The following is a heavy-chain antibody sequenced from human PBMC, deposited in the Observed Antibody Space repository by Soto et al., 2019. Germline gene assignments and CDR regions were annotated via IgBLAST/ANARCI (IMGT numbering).Heavy chain of an antibody. CDR2: MYYSGIT. Sequence: QVQLQESGPGLVKPSETLSLPCSVSGGSFSRLYWSWIRQSPGKGLEWIGSMYYSGITYYNPSLKSRVTISIDTSQNQFSLKLSSVTAADTAVYYCAREFNYDYIWGSYRLFDYWGQGTLVTVSS. CDR1: GGSFSRLY. D-gene: IGHD3-16*02. J-gene: IGHJ4*02. V-gene: IGHV4-59*01. CDR3: AREFNYDYIWGSYRLFDY.